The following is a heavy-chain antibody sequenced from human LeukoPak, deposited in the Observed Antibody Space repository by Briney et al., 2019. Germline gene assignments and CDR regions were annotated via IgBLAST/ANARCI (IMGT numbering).Heavy chain of an antibody. Sequence: GRSLRLSCAASGFTFSSYAMHWVRQAPGKGLEWVAVISYDGSNKCYADSVKGRFTISRDNSKNTLYLQMNSLRAEDTAVYYCARDVGVYDILTGYSYYFDYWGQGTLVTVSS. CDR3: ARDVGVYDILTGYSYYFDY. CDR2: ISYDGSNK. J-gene: IGHJ4*02. V-gene: IGHV3-30-3*01. D-gene: IGHD3-9*01. CDR1: GFTFSSYA.